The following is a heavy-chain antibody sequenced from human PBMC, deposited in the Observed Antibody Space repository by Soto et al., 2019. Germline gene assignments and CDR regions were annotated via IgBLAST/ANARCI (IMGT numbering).Heavy chain of an antibody. CDR3: ARMGTAAGDFDY. CDR2: IDWDDDK. Sequence: SGPTLVNPTQTLTLTCTFSGFSLSTSGMRVSWIRQPPGKALEWLARIDWDDDKFYSTSLKTRLTISKDTSKNQVVLTMTNMDPVDTATYYCARMGTAAGDFDYWGQGTLVTV. D-gene: IGHD6-13*01. V-gene: IGHV2-70*04. J-gene: IGHJ4*02. CDR1: GFSLSTSGMR.